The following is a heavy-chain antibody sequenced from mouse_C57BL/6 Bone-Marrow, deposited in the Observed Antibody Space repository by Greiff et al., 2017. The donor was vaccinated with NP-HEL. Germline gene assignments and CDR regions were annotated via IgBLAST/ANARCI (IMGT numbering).Heavy chain of an antibody. J-gene: IGHJ1*03. V-gene: IGHV3-8*01. CDR1: GYSITSDY. CDR2: ISYSGST. Sequence: EVQLVESGPGLAKPSQTLSLTCSVTGYSITSDYWNWIRKFPGNKLEYMGYISYSGSTYYNPSLKSRISITRDTSKNQYYLQLNSVTTEDTATYYCARRVAYDGYRWYFDVWGTGTTVTVSS. D-gene: IGHD2-3*01. CDR3: ARRVAYDGYRWYFDV.